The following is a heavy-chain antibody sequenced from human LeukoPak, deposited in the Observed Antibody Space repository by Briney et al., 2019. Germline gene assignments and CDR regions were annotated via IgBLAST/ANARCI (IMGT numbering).Heavy chain of an antibody. Sequence: PSETLSLTCTASGGSISSYYWSWIRQPPGKGLEWIGYIYYSGSTNYNPSLKSRVTISVDTSKNQFSLKLSSVTAADTAVYYCAREGGSYGQDYWGQGTLVTVSS. CDR3: AREGGSYGQDY. V-gene: IGHV4-59*01. CDR2: IYYSGST. CDR1: GGSISSYY. D-gene: IGHD5-18*01. J-gene: IGHJ4*02.